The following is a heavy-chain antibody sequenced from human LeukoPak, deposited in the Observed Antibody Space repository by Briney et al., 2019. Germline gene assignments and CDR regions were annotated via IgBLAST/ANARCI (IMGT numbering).Heavy chain of an antibody. CDR1: GFTFRSCE. CDR2: ISSSGSTI. CDR3: ARGGYSNDPFDY. Sequence: GGSLRLSCAASGFTFRSCEMKWVRQAPGKGPEWVSHISSSGSTIYYADSVKGRFTISRDNAKNSLYLQMNSLRAEDSAVYYCARGGYSNDPFDYWGQGTLVTVSS. V-gene: IGHV3-48*03. D-gene: IGHD4-11*01. J-gene: IGHJ4*02.